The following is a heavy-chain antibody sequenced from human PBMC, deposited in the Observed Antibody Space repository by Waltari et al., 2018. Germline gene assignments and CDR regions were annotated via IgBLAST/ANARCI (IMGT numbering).Heavy chain of an antibody. J-gene: IGHJ4*02. CDR2: ISGGGGNT. CDR1: GLGFSDFP. D-gene: IGHD1-20*01. V-gene: IGHV3-23*01. Sequence: EVHLLESGGVLTRPGGSLSLFCAGSGLGFSDFPMSWVRQAPGKGLEWVSSISGGGGNTYYAASVEGRFIISRDNSKNTVSLEMTSLRAEDTAIYYCAKEHTVTGARPFDYWGRGTLVTVSS. CDR3: AKEHTVTGARPFDY.